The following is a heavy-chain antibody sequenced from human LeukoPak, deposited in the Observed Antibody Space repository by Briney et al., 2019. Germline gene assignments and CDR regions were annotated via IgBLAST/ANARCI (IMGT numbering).Heavy chain of an antibody. Sequence: HTSETLSLTCAVYGGSFSGYYWSWVRQAPGKGLEWVANIKQDGSEKYYVDSVKGRFTISRDNAKNSLYLQMNSLRAEDTAVYYCARLLWFGELLHWFDPWGQGTLVTVSS. D-gene: IGHD3-10*01. CDR2: IKQDGSEK. CDR1: GGSFSGYY. CDR3: ARLLWFGELLHWFDP. J-gene: IGHJ5*02. V-gene: IGHV3-7*01.